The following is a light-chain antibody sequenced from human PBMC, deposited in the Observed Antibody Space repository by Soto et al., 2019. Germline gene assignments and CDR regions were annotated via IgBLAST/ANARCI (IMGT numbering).Light chain of an antibody. CDR1: QSVSTY. Sequence: EIVLTQSPATLSLSPGERATLSCRASQSVSTYLAWYQQKPGQAPRLLIYDASKRATAVPARFSGSGSGTDFTLTISSLEPEDFAVYYCQQRRTWLTFGGGTKVEIK. CDR2: DAS. V-gene: IGKV3-11*01. CDR3: QQRRTWLT. J-gene: IGKJ4*01.